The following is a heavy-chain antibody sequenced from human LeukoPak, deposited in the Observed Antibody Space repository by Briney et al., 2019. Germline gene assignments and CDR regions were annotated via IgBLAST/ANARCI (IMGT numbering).Heavy chain of an antibody. Sequence: PGGSLRLSCAASGFTFSSYAMSWLRQPPGKGLEWIGEINHSGSTNYNPSLKSRVTISVDTSKNQFSLILNSVTAADTALYYCARGMWFDTLFSAFDVWGQGTMVSVSS. V-gene: IGHV4-34*01. CDR2: INHSGST. J-gene: IGHJ3*01. D-gene: IGHD3-10*01. CDR3: ARGMWFDTLFSAFDV. CDR1: GFTFSSYA.